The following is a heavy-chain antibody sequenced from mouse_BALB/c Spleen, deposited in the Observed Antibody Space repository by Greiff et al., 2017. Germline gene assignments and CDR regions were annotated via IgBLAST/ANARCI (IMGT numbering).Heavy chain of an antibody. J-gene: IGHJ3*01. CDR3: ARYDSSGLAY. CDR1: GFTFSSFG. V-gene: IGHV5-17*02. Sequence: EVKLVESGGGLVQPGGSRKLSCAASGFTFSSFGMHWVRQAPEKGLEWVAYISSGSSTIYYADTVKGRFTISRDNPKNTLFLQMTSLRSEDTAMYYCARYDSSGLAYWGQGTLVTVSA. CDR2: ISSGSSTI. D-gene: IGHD3-2*01.